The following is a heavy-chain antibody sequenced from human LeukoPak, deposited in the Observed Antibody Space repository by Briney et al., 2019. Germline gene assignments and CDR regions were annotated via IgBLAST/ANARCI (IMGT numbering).Heavy chain of an antibody. J-gene: IGHJ4*02. CDR1: GFTFSSYA. V-gene: IGHV3-23*01. CDR2: LTGSGGST. D-gene: IGHD3-22*01. Sequence: PGGSLRLSCAASGFTFSSYAMSWVRQAPGKGLEWVSALTGSGGSTYYADSVKGRFTISRDNSKNTLYLQMNSLRAEDTAAYYCAKVFYDCSGYYSVPNFDYWGQGTLVTVSS. CDR3: AKVFYDCSGYYSVPNFDY.